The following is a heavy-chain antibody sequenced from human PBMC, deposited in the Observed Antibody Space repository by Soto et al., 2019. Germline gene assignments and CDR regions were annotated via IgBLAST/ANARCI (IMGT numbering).Heavy chain of an antibody. CDR2: IKQDGGEK. CDR3: AREIVVARGASYFDY. J-gene: IGHJ4*02. D-gene: IGHD2-2*01. Sequence: EVQLVESGGNLVQPGGSLRFSCVASGFTFSSYWMTWVRQAPGKGLEWVGNIKQDGGEKNYVDSVKGRFTISRDNDKNSVDLQSNNLRAEDTAVYYCAREIVVARGASYFDYWGPGTLVTVAS. CDR1: GFTFSSYW. V-gene: IGHV3-7*04.